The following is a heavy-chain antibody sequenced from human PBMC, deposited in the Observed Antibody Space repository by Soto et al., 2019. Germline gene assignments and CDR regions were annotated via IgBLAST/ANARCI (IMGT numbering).Heavy chain of an antibody. CDR1: GGSISSGDYY. V-gene: IGHV4-30-4*01. D-gene: IGHD3-3*01. CDR2: IYYSGST. Sequence: SETLSLTCTVSGGSISSGDYYWSWIRQPPGKGLEWIGYIYYSGSTYYNPSLKSRVTISVDTSKNQFSLKLSSVTAADTAVYYCARGYYDFWSGYFTWFDPWGQGTLVTVSS. J-gene: IGHJ5*02. CDR3: ARGYYDFWSGYFTWFDP.